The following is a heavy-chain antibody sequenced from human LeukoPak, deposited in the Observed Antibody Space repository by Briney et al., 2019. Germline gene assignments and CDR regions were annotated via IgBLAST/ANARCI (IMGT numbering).Heavy chain of an antibody. V-gene: IGHV3-7*01. Sequence: GGSLSLSCAASGFIFSDSWMSWGGQASGKGLEWVAAIKADGSGRYYMSSVKSRFPISIDNAYNSLYLQMNSLRDEDTAVYHCATYVNWLAVDVWGQGTAVSVSS. CDR2: IKADGSGR. CDR1: GFIFSDSW. J-gene: IGHJ6*02. D-gene: IGHD1-1*01. CDR3: ATYVNWLAVDV.